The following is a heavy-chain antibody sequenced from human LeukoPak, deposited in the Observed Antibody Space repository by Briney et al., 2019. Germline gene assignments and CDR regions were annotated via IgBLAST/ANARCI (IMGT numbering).Heavy chain of an antibody. CDR3: ARDMTMIVVVTQPPLDY. Sequence: PGRSLRLSCAASGFTFSSYAMHWVRQAPGKGLEWVAVISYGGSNKYYADSVKGRFTISRDNSKNTLYLQMNSLRAEDTAVYYCARDMTMIVVVTQPPLDYWGQGTLVTVSS. CDR2: ISYGGSNK. D-gene: IGHD3-22*01. J-gene: IGHJ4*02. CDR1: GFTFSSYA. V-gene: IGHV3-30-3*01.